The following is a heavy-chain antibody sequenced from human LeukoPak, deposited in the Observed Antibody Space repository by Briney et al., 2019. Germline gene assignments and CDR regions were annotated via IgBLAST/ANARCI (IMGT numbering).Heavy chain of an antibody. Sequence: SETLSLTCTASGGSISSYYWSWIRQPAGKGLEWIGRIYTSGSTNYNPSLKSRVTMSVDTSKNQFSLKLSSVTAADTAVYYCAKAPMVRGVIPYFDYRGQGTLVTVSS. CDR3: AKAPMVRGVIPYFDY. D-gene: IGHD3-10*01. CDR2: IYTSGST. V-gene: IGHV4-4*07. CDR1: GGSISSYY. J-gene: IGHJ4*02.